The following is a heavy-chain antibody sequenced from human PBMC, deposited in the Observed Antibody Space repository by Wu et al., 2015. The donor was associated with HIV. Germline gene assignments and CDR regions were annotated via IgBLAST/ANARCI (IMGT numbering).Heavy chain of an antibody. CDR3: ATDGDYISGSVY. V-gene: IGHV1-69*05. D-gene: IGHD6-19*01. CDR1: GVTFNNYV. Sequence: QVQLVQSGAEVKKLGSSVKVSCRASGVTFNNYVFNWVRQAPGQGLEWMGGIIPIFGTANYAQKFQGRVTITTDESTSTAYMELSSLRPEDAAVYYCATDGDYISGSVYWGQGTLVSVSS. J-gene: IGHJ4*02. CDR2: IIPIFGTA.